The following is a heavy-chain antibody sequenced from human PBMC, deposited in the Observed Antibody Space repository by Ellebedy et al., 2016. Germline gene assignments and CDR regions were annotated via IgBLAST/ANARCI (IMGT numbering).Heavy chain of an antibody. V-gene: IGHV1-18*01. J-gene: IGHJ6*02. CDR3: ARGTHGDYVVDDYYYGMDV. CDR2: ISAYNGNT. CDR1: GYTFTSYG. Sequence: ASVKVSXXASGYTFTSYGISWVRQAPGQGLEWMGWISAYNGNTNYAQKLQGRVTMTTDTSTSTAYMELSSLRSEDTAVYYCARGTHGDYVVDDYYYGMDVWGQGTTVTVSS. D-gene: IGHD4-17*01.